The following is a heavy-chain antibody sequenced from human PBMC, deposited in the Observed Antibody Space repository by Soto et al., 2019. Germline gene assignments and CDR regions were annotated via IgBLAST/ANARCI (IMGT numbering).Heavy chain of an antibody. CDR1: GYTFTGYY. CDR2: INPNSGGT. V-gene: IGHV1-2*02. CDR3: ARTYYYDSSGYYDWFDP. J-gene: IGHJ5*02. Sequence: ASVKVSCKASGYTFTGYYMHWVRQAPGQGLEWMGWINPNSGGTNYAQKFQGRVTMTRDTSISTAYMKLSRLRSDDTAVYYCARTYYYDSSGYYDWFDPWGQGTLVTVSS. D-gene: IGHD3-22*01.